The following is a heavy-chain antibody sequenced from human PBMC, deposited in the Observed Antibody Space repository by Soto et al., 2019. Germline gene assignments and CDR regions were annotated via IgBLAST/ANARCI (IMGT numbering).Heavy chain of an antibody. V-gene: IGHV3-23*01. Sequence: LRLSCAASGFTFSNYAMSWVRQAPGKGLEWVSGISSSGGAPYYADSVKGRFTISRDNSKNTLYLQMNSLRAEDTALYYCAKAYSGSYSAFDYWGQGTLVTVSS. J-gene: IGHJ4*02. CDR1: GFTFSNYA. D-gene: IGHD1-26*01. CDR2: ISSSGGAP. CDR3: AKAYSGSYSAFDY.